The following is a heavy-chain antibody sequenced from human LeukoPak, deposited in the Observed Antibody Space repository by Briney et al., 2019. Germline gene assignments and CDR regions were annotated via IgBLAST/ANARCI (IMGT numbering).Heavy chain of an antibody. CDR2: IIPIFGTA. V-gene: IGHV1-69*01. J-gene: IGHJ5*02. D-gene: IGHD6-19*01. CDR1: GGTFSGYA. Sequence: SVKVSCKASGGTFSGYAISWVRQAPGQGLEWMGGIIPIFGTANYAQKFQGRVTITADESTSTAYMELSSLRSEDTAVYYCARDLIAVAGTDWFDPWGQGTLVTVSS. CDR3: ARDLIAVAGTDWFDP.